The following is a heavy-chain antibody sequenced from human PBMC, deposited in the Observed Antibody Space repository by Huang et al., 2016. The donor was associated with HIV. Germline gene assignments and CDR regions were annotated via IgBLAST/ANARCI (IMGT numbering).Heavy chain of an antibody. CDR1: GGSVSSGSYY. D-gene: IGHD6-19*01. V-gene: IGHV4-61*01. J-gene: IGHJ4*02. CDR3: AREMAARPGFDY. CDR2: IYYSGST. Sequence: QVQLQESGPGLVKPSETLSLTCTVSGGSVSSGSYYWSWIRQPPGKGLEWIGDIYYSGSTNYNPTLKSRLTITVYTSKKQFALKLRSVTAADTAVYYGAREMAARPGFDYWGQGTLVTVSS.